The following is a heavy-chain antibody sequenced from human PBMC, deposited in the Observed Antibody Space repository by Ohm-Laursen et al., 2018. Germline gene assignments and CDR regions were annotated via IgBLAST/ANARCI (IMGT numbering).Heavy chain of an antibody. CDR2: IKQDGSEK. CDR3: ARDLWRYYYDSSPGCAFDI. J-gene: IGHJ3*02. V-gene: IGHV3-7*01. Sequence: SLRLSCSASGFTFSDYYMNWVRQAPGKGLEWVANIKQDGSEKYYVDSVKGRFTISRDNAKNSLYLQMNSLRAEDTAVYYCARDLWRYYYDSSPGCAFDIWGQGTMVTVSS. D-gene: IGHD3-22*01. CDR1: GFTFSDYY.